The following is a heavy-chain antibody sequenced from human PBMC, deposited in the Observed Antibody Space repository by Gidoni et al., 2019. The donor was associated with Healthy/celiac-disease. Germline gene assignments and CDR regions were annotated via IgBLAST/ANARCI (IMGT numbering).Heavy chain of an antibody. CDR1: GFTFSSYS. D-gene: IGHD1-26*01. CDR3: ARVGATTRYY. V-gene: IGHV3-21*01. CDR2: ISSSSSYI. J-gene: IGHJ4*02. Sequence: EVQLVESGGGLVKPGGSLRLSCAASGFTFSSYSMNWVRQAPGKGLEGVSSISSSSSYIYYADSVKGRFTISRDNAKNSLYLQMNSLRAEDTAVYYCARVGATTRYYWGQGTLVTVSS.